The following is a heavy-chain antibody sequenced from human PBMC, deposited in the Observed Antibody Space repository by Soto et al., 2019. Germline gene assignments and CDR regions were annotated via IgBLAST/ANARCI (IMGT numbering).Heavy chain of an antibody. J-gene: IGHJ4*02. CDR3: ARTYYYDSSGYPRWYFDY. Sequence: VASVKVSCKASGGTFSSYAISWVRQAPGQGLEWMGGIIPIFGTANYAQKFQGRVTITADESTSTAYMELSSLRSEDTAVYYCARTYYYDSSGYPRWYFDYWGQGTLVTVSS. CDR1: GGTFSSYA. CDR2: IIPIFGTA. V-gene: IGHV1-69*13. D-gene: IGHD3-22*01.